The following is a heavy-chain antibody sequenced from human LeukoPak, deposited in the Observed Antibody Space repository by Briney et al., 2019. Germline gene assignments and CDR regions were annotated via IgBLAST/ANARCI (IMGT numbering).Heavy chain of an antibody. V-gene: IGHV1-24*01. CDR1: GYTLTELS. D-gene: IGHD2-2*01. CDR3: AKEGGGRYCSSTSCYDNYYGMDV. CDR2: FDPEDGET. Sequence: ASVKVSCKVSGYTLTELSMHWVRQAPGKGLEWMGSFDPEDGETIYAQKFQGRVTMTEDTSTDTAYMELSSLRSEDTAVYYCAKEGGGRYCSSTSCYDNYYGMDVWGQGTTVTVSS. J-gene: IGHJ6*02.